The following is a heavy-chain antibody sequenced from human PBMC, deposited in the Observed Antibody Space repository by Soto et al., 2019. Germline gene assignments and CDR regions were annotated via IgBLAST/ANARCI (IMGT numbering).Heavy chain of an antibody. CDR1: GYY. V-gene: IGHV4-34*01. D-gene: IGHD3-10*01. CDR3: ARGAITMVRGVISIYYYYGMDV. Sequence: GYYWSWIRQPPGKGLEWIGEINHSGSTNYNPSLKSRVTISVDTSKNQFSLKLSSVTAADTAVYYCARGAITMVRGVISIYYYYGMDVWGQGTTVTVSS. J-gene: IGHJ6*02. CDR2: INHSGST.